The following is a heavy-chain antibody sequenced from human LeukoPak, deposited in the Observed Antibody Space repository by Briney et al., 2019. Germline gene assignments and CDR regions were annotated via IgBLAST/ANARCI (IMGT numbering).Heavy chain of an antibody. CDR1: GFTFDDYG. V-gene: IGHV3-20*04. Sequence: GGSLRLSCAASGFTFDDYGMSWVRQAPGKGLEWVSGINWNGGSTGYADSVKGRFTISRDNSKNTLYLQMNSLRAEDTAVYYCVGHYDSSGTYYYYYYMDVWGKGTTVTVSS. D-gene: IGHD3-22*01. CDR2: INWNGGST. J-gene: IGHJ6*03. CDR3: VGHYDSSGTYYYYYYMDV.